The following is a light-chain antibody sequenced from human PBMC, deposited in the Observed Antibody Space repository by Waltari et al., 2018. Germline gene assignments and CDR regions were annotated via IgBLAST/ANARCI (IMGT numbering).Light chain of an antibody. J-gene: IGKJ1*01. CDR2: EAS. CDR1: QSISSW. V-gene: IGKV1-5*03. CDR3: QQYNSWPWT. Sequence: IQMTHSPSPPSASPGDSVTPTRRASQSISSWLAWYQQKPGKAPNLLIYEASRLESGVPSRFSGSGSGTEFTLTVSSLQPEDFATYFCQQYNSWPWTFGQGTKVEIK.